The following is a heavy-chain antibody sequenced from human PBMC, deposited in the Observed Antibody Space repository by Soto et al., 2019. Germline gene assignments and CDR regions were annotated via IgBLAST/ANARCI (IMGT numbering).Heavy chain of an antibody. CDR1: GLSLSTYGVG. CDR3: AHVTGSWGEDGMDV. J-gene: IGHJ6*02. D-gene: IGHD1-26*01. Sequence: ITLKESGPTLVKPTHTLTLTCTFSGLSLSTYGVGVAWIRPPPGKPLEWLALIYWDDDKRYSPSLKSRLTITKDNTKNNVVITVTNMDPVDTATYSCAHVTGSWGEDGMDVWGQGTTVTVSS. V-gene: IGHV2-5*02. CDR2: IYWDDDK.